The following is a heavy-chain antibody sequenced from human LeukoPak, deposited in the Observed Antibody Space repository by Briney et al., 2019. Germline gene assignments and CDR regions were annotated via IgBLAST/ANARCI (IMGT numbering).Heavy chain of an antibody. CDR3: ARDSSSWYDGNWFDP. CDR1: GYTFTSYG. CDR2: IIPIFGTA. V-gene: IGHV1-69*13. Sequence: SVKVSCKASGYTFTSYGISWVRQAPGQGLEWMGGIIPIFGTANYAQKFQGRVTITADESTSTAYMELSSLRSEDTAVYYCARDSSSWYDGNWFDPWGQGTLVTVSS. J-gene: IGHJ5*02. D-gene: IGHD6-13*01.